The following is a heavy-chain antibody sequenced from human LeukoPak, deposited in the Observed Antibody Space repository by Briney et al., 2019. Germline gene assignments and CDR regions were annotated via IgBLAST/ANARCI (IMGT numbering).Heavy chain of an antibody. CDR2: IYYSGST. CDR1: GGSISSYY. CDR3: ARLIREGDSSGIRLVWFDP. D-gene: IGHD3-22*01. V-gene: IGHV4-59*08. J-gene: IGHJ5*02. Sequence: SETLSLTCTVSGGSISSYYWSWIRQPPGKGLEWIGYIYYSGSTNYNPSLKSRVTISVDTSKNQFSLKLSSVTAADTAVYYCARLIREGDSSGIRLVWFDPWGQGTLVTVSS.